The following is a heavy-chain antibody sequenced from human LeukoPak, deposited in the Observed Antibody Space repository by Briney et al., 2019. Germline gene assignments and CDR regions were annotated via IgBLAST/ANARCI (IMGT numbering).Heavy chain of an antibody. D-gene: IGHD5-12*01. V-gene: IGHV3-21*01. CDR2: ISSSSSYI. Sequence: GGSLRLSCAVSGFTFSSYSMNWVRQAPGKGLEWVSSISSSSSYIYYADSVKGRFTISRDNAKNSLYLQMNSLRAEDTAVYYCARDGVATAVIDYWGQGTLVAVSS. CDR3: ARDGVATAVIDY. J-gene: IGHJ4*02. CDR1: GFTFSSYS.